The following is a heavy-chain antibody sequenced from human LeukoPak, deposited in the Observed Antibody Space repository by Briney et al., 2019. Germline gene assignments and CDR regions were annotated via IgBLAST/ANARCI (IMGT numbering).Heavy chain of an antibody. D-gene: IGHD6-19*01. CDR1: GITFGSYW. CDR2: IKPDGSEK. J-gene: IGHJ4*02. CDR3: ARGRMAVAGSYEY. V-gene: IGHV3-7*05. Sequence: GGSLRLSCAASGITFGSYWMTWVRQAPGKGLECVANIKPDGSEKHYVDSVEGRFTISRDNAKNSLFLEMNSLRAEDTAVYYCARGRMAVAGSYEYWGQGTLVAVSS.